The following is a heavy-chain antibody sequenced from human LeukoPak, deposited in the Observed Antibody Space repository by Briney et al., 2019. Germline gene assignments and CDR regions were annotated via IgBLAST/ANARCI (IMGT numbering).Heavy chain of an antibody. Sequence: PSETLSLTCTVSGGSFRTYYWSWIRQPPGKGLEWIGHIHYSESTNYNPSLKSRVTISLDTSKNQFSLKVSSVTAADTAVYYCARASGATITTYYGMDVWGQGTTVTVSS. CDR3: ARASGATITTYYGMDV. CDR2: IHYSEST. J-gene: IGHJ6*02. V-gene: IGHV4-59*01. CDR1: GGSFRTYY. D-gene: IGHD5-12*01.